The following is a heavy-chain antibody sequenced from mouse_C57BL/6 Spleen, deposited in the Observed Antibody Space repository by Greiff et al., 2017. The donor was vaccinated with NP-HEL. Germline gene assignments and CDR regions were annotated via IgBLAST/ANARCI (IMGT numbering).Heavy chain of an antibody. V-gene: IGHV1-76*01. CDR1: GYTFTDYY. Sequence: VQRVESGAELVRPGASVKLSCKASGYTFTDYYINWVKQRPGQGLEWIARIYPGSGNTYYNEKFKGKATLTAEKSSSTAYMQLSSLTSEDSAVYFCAREGPILSFAYWGQGTLVTVSA. D-gene: IGHD2-12*01. CDR3: AREGPILSFAY. CDR2: IYPGSGNT. J-gene: IGHJ3*01.